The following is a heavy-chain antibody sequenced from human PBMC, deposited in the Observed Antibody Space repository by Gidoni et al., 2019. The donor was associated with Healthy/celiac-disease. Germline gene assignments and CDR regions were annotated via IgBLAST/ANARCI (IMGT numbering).Heavy chain of an antibody. V-gene: IGHV3-23*01. J-gene: IGHJ4*02. CDR1: GFTFSSYA. Sequence: EVQLLESGGGLVQPGGSLSLSCAASGFTFSSYAMSWVRQAPGKGLEWVSAISGSGGSTYYADSVKGRFTISRDNSKNTLYLQMNSLRAEDTAVYYCAKGPLGSWYQDYWGQGTLVTVSS. CDR3: AKGPLGSWYQDY. CDR2: ISGSGGST. D-gene: IGHD6-13*01.